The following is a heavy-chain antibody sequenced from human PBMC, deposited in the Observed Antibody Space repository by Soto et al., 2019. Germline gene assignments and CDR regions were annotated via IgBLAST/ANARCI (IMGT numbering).Heavy chain of an antibody. V-gene: IGHV3-33*01. CDR3: ASFKGVVPAAFDY. CDR1: GFTFSSYG. D-gene: IGHD2-2*01. CDR2: IWYDGSNK. Sequence: GESLKISCAASGFTFSSYGMHWVRQAPGKGLEWVAVIWYDGSNKYYADSVKGRFTISRDNSKNTLYLQMNSLRAEDTAVYYCASFKGVVPAAFDYWGQGTLVTVSS. J-gene: IGHJ4*02.